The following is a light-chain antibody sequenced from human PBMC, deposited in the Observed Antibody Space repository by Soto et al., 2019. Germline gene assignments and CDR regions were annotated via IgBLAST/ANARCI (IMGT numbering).Light chain of an antibody. CDR3: QQYSNSPLT. Sequence: EVMMTQSPATLSVSPGERATLSCRASQSVRSSLAWYQQKPGQAPRLLIYAASTRATGIPARFSASGSGTDFTLTISRLEPEDFGVYYCQQYSNSPLTFGQGTKVDIK. V-gene: IGKV3-15*01. CDR1: QSVRSS. J-gene: IGKJ1*01. CDR2: AAS.